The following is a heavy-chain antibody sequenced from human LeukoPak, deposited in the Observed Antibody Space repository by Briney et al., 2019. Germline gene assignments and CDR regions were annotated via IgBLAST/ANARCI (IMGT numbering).Heavy chain of an antibody. Sequence: SETLSLTCTVSSGSISTSSYYWGWIRQPPGKGLEWIGNIYYDGSTYYNPSLKSRVTISVDTSKNQFSLKLNSVTAADTAVYYCARSVTAPYYCFDNWGRGTLVTVSS. J-gene: IGHJ4*02. CDR1: SGSISTSSYY. D-gene: IGHD2-21*02. CDR2: IYYDGST. CDR3: ARSVTAPYYCFDN. V-gene: IGHV4-39*07.